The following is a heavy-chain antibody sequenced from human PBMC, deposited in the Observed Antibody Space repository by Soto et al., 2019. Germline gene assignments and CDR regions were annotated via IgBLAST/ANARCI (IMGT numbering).Heavy chain of an antibody. D-gene: IGHD3-9*01. CDR3: ARDGGYFDWLPYYYYYGMDV. CDR1: GGSISSYY. V-gene: IGHV4-59*01. Sequence: PSETLSLTCTVSGGSISSYYWSWIRQPPGKGLEWIGYIYYSGSTNYNPSLKSRVTISVDTSKNQFSLKLSSVTAADTAVYYCARDGGYFDWLPYYYYYGMDVWGQGTTVTVSS. J-gene: IGHJ6*02. CDR2: IYYSGST.